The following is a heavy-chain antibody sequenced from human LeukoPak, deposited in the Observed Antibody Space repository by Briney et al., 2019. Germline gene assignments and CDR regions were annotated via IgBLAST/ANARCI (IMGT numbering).Heavy chain of an antibody. Sequence: SETLSLTCAVYGGSLSGYYWSWIRQPPGKGLEWIGEINHSGSTNYNPSLKSRVTISVDTSQNQLSLKLSSVTAAGTAVYYCARSGYDILTGYYKGPIFDYWGQGTLVTVSS. CDR1: GGSLSGYY. CDR2: INHSGST. J-gene: IGHJ4*02. V-gene: IGHV4-34*01. D-gene: IGHD3-9*01. CDR3: ARSGYDILTGYYKGPIFDY.